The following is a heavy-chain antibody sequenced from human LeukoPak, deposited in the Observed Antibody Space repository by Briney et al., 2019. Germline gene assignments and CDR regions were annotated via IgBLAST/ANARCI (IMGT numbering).Heavy chain of an antibody. Sequence: SETLSLTCTVSDDSISDYYRGWIRQPPGKGLEWIGYFHNSGTSTYNPSLKSRVTISADTSKNQFSLRLSSVTAADTAVYYCARGNYFGSGSYYNLLDYWGQGTLVPVSS. CDR1: DDSISDYY. CDR2: FHNSGTS. CDR3: ARGNYFGSGSYYNLLDY. D-gene: IGHD3-10*01. J-gene: IGHJ4*02. V-gene: IGHV4-59*12.